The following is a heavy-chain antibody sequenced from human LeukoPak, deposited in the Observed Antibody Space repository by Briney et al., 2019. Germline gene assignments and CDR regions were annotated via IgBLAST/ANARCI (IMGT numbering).Heavy chain of an antibody. CDR3: ARRPTRYDILTGYYPTRIDY. CDR1: GGSISSYY. CDR2: IYTSGST. V-gene: IGHV4-4*08. D-gene: IGHD3-9*01. Sequence: PSETLSLTCTVSGGSISSYYWSWIRQPPGKGLEWIGYIYTSGSTNYNPSLKSRVTISVDTSKNQFSLKLSSVTAADTAVYYCARRPTRYDILTGYYPTRIDYWGQGTLVTVSS. J-gene: IGHJ4*02.